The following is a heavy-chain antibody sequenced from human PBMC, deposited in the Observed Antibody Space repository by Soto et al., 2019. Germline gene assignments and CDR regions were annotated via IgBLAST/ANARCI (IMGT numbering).Heavy chain of an antibody. CDR1: GYNFNNNW. J-gene: IGHJ4*02. D-gene: IGHD1-1*01. V-gene: IGHV5-10-1*01. CDR2: IEPSDSYI. Sequence: GESLKISCTASGYNFNNNWIGWVRQTPGKGLEWMGRIEPSDSYIDYSPSFKGHVTISSDKSIKTVYLQWSSLKASDTAMYYCARLRSLNSTIKFGKDFDYWGQGALVTVSS. CDR3: ARLRSLNSTIKFGKDFDY.